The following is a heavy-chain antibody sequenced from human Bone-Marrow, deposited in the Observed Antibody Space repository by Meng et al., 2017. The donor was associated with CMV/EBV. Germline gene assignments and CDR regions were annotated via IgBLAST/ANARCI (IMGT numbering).Heavy chain of an antibody. V-gene: IGHV4-39*01. CDR3: ARHAYSTSSPYYYYGLDV. D-gene: IGHD6-6*01. CDR1: GDSINSKIYY. Sequence: SETLSLTCTVSGDSINSKIYYWGWVRQPPGKGLEWIGSVSYSGSTQYNPSLKSRVTISVDTSKNHFSLKLSSVTAADTAIYYCARHAYSTSSPYYYYGLDVWGPGTTVTVSS. J-gene: IGHJ6*02. CDR2: VSYSGST.